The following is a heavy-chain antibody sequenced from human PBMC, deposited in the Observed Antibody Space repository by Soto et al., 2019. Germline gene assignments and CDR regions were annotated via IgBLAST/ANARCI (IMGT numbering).Heavy chain of an antibody. V-gene: IGHV3-30*03. CDR2: ISYDGSEK. Sequence: QVQLVESGGGVVQPGRSLRLSCAASGFTFDTYGMHWVHQAPGKGLEWVAAISYDGSEKYLADSVKGRFTISRDNSKNTVVLPADRLRSQDTAGYFCSGDRHDGDYAALYHWCQGALVTVSS. D-gene: IGHD4-17*01. J-gene: IGHJ5*02. CDR1: GFTFDTYG. CDR3: SGDRHDGDYAALYH.